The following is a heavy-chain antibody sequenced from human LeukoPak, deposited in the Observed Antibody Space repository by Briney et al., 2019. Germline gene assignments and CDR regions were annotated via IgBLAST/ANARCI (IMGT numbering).Heavy chain of an antibody. CDR2: IYGGGGT. CDR1: GFXVSSSY. V-gene: IGHV3-53*01. Sequence: GGSLRLSCAASGFXVSSSYINWVRQAPGKGQEWVSVIYGGGGTYYTDSVKGRFTISRDDSKNTLSLHVNTLKAEDTAVYYCARGAVSPPGGMDVWGQGTTVTVSS. J-gene: IGHJ6*02. CDR3: ARGAVSPPGGMDV. D-gene: IGHD5/OR15-5a*01.